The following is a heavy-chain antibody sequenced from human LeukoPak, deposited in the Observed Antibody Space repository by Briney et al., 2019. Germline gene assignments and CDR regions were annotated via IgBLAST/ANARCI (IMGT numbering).Heavy chain of an antibody. Sequence: SETLSLTCTVSGGSISSNYWSWIRQPPGKGLEWIGYIHYSGSTNYNPSLKSRVTIPVDTSKNQFSLKRSSVTAADTAVYYCASPDYWGQGTLVTVSS. CDR2: IHYSGST. V-gene: IGHV4-59*01. CDR1: GGSISSNY. J-gene: IGHJ4*02. CDR3: ASPDY.